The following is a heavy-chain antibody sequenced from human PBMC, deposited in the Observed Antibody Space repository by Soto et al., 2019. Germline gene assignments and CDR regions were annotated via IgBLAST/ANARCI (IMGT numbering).Heavy chain of an antibody. CDR2: ISYDGSNK. J-gene: IGHJ4*02. D-gene: IGHD1-7*01. CDR1: GFTFSSYG. Sequence: QVQLVESGGGVVQPGRSLRLSCAASGFTFSSYGMHWVRQAPGKGLEWVAVISYDGSNKYYADSVKGRFTISRDNSKNTLYLQMNSLRAEDTAVYYCAKDSPPKEPLQLELLSFKTFYDYWGQGTLVTVSS. CDR3: AKDSPPKEPLQLELLSFKTFYDY. V-gene: IGHV3-30*18.